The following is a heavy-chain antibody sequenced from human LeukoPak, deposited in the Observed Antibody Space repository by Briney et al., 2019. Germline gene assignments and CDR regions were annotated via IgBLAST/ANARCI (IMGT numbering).Heavy chain of an antibody. CDR3: ARHEYSGSYYGLSWFDP. D-gene: IGHD1-26*01. CDR1: GGSISSSGYY. CDR2: IYYSGST. V-gene: IGHV4-39*01. Sequence: PSETLSLTCTVSGGSISSSGYYWGWIRQPPGKGLEWIASIYYSGSTYYNPSLKSRVTISVNTSKNQLSLKLSSLTAADTAVYYCARHEYSGSYYGLSWFDPWGQGTLVTVSS. J-gene: IGHJ5*02.